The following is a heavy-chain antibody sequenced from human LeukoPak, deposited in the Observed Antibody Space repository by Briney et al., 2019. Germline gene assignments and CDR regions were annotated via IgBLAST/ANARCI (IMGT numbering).Heavy chain of an antibody. CDR3: ARQRIAAAGGNWFDP. D-gene: IGHD6-13*01. J-gene: IGHJ5*02. Sequence: GASVKVSCKASGYTFTSYDINWVRQATGQGLEWMGWMNPNSGNTGYAQKFQGRATMTRNTSISTAYMELSSLRSEDTAVYYCARQRIAAAGGNWFDPWGQGTLVTVSS. CDR2: MNPNSGNT. CDR1: GYTFTSYD. V-gene: IGHV1-8*01.